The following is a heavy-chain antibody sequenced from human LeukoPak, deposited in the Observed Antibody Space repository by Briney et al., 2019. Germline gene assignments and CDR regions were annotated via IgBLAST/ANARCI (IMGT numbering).Heavy chain of an antibody. V-gene: IGHV1-69*04. CDR3: ARDRRHCSGGSCYSFDY. CDR2: IIPILGIA. J-gene: IGHJ4*02. Sequence: SVKVSCKASGGTFSSYAISWVRQAPGQGLEWMGRIIPILGIANYAQKFQGRVTITADKSTSTAYMELSSLRSEDTAVYYCARDRRHCSGGSCYSFDYWGQGTLVTVSS. CDR1: GGTFSSYA. D-gene: IGHD2-15*01.